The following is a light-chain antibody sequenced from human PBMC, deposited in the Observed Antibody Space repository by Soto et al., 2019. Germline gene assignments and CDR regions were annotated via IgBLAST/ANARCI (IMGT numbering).Light chain of an antibody. V-gene: IGKV1-6*02. CDR1: QGIGND. Sequence: AIPMAQSPSSLSASVGDRVTITCRASQGIGNDVGWYQQKPGKAPKLLLYAATTLQSGVPSRFSGTRSGTDFTLTISSLQPEDFATYYCIQDHNYPLTFGGGTKVEIK. CDR2: AAT. J-gene: IGKJ4*01. CDR3: IQDHNYPLT.